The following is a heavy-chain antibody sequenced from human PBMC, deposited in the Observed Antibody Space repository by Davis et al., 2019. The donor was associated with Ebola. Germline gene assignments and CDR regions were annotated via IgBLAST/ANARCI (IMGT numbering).Heavy chain of an antibody. CDR2: ISSSGSTI. V-gene: IGHV3-11*04. J-gene: IGHJ5*02. D-gene: IGHD3-10*01. CDR3: ARDSYRIRELGNWFDP. Sequence: GESLKISCAASGFRFSDYYMSWIRQAPGKGLEWVSYISSSGSTIYYADSVKGRFTISRDNAKNSLYLQMNSLRAEDTAVYYCARDSYRIRELGNWFDPWGQGTLVTVSS. CDR1: GFRFSDYY.